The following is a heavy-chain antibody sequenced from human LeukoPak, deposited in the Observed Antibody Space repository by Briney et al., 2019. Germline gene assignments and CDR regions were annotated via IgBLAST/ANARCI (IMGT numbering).Heavy chain of an antibody. CDR2: IIPIFGTA. D-gene: IGHD3-10*01. CDR3: ARVRLYYGSGSGYYYMDV. Sequence: SVKVSCKASGYTFTSYDINWVRQATGQGLEWMGGIIPIFGTANYAQKFQGRVTITADESTSTAYMELSSLRSEDTAVYYCARVRLYYGSGSGYYYMDVWGKGTTVTISS. J-gene: IGHJ6*03. CDR1: GYTFTSYD. V-gene: IGHV1-69*13.